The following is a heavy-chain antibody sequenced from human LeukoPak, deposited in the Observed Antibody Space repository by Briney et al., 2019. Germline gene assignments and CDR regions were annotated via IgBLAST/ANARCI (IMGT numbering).Heavy chain of an antibody. J-gene: IGHJ4*02. D-gene: IGHD5-24*01. CDR1: GYTFTGYY. CDR3: ARDRGGRWLQWVGDDY. V-gene: IGHV1-2*02. Sequence: ASVKVSCKASGYTFTGYYMHWVRQAPGQGLEWMGWINPNSGGTNYAQKFQGRVTMTRDTSISTAYMELSRLRSDDTAAYYCARDRGGRWLQWVGDDYWGQGTLVTVSS. CDR2: INPNSGGT.